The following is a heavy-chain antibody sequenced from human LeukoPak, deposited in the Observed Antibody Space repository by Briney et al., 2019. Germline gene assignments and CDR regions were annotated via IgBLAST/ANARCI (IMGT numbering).Heavy chain of an antibody. Sequence: ASVKVSCKAFGYLFIAYYMHWVRQAPGQGLEWMGIINPRGGSTTYAQKFQGRVTMTRDTSTSTVYMELSSLRSEDTAVYYCARSDIRPGWFDPWGQGTLVTVSS. D-gene: IGHD2-15*01. CDR3: ARSDIRPGWFDP. V-gene: IGHV1-46*01. J-gene: IGHJ5*02. CDR1: GYLFIAYY. CDR2: INPRGGST.